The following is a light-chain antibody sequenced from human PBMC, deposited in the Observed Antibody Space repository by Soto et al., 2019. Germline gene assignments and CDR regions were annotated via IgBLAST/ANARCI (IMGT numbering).Light chain of an antibody. J-gene: IGKJ4*01. CDR1: QSVSSY. CDR2: GAS. CDR3: QQRSKWPLT. V-gene: IGKV3-11*01. Sequence: EIVLTQSPATLSLSPGERATLSCRASQSVSSYLAWYQQKPGQPPRLLIYGASSRATGIPDRFSGSGSGTDFTLTISSLEPDDSAVYYCQQRSKWPLTFGGGTKVDIK.